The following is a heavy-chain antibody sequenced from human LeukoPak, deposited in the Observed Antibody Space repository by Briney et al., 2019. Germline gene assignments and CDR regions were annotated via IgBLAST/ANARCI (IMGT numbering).Heavy chain of an antibody. D-gene: IGHD2-2*01. CDR3: ARGGCSSTSCYPFDY. CDR2: ISAYNGNT. CDR1: GYTFTSYG. Sequence: ASVTVSCTASGYTFTSYGISWVRQAPGQGLEWMGWISAYNGNTNYAQKLQGRVTMTTDTSTSTAYMELRSLRSDDTAVYYCARGGCSSTSCYPFDYWGQGTLVTVSS. V-gene: IGHV1-18*01. J-gene: IGHJ4*02.